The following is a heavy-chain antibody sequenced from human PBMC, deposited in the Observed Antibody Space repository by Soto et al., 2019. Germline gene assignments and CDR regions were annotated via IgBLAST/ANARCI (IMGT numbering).Heavy chain of an antibody. Sequence: ASVKVSCKASGGTFSSYAISWVRQAPGQGLEWMGGIIPIFGTANYAQKFQGRVTITADKSTSTAYMELRSLRSEDTAVYYCARENLVRRFGELSPNWFDPWGQGALVTASS. CDR1: GGTFSSYA. D-gene: IGHD3-10*01. J-gene: IGHJ5*02. CDR3: ARENLVRRFGELSPNWFDP. V-gene: IGHV1-69*06. CDR2: IIPIFGTA.